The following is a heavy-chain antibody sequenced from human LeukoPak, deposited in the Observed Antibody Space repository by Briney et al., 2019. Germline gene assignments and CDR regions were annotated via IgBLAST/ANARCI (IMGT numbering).Heavy chain of an antibody. CDR1: GYIFTDYY. V-gene: IGHV1-69-2*01. J-gene: IGHJ4*02. D-gene: IGHD4/OR15-4a*01. CDR2: VHPKDGET. Sequence: ATVKISCKASGYIFTDYYIHWLQQAPGKGLEWMGRVHPKDGETIYAGKFQGRVTITADTSIDTAYTELSSLTSEDTAVYYCVTDAKAMATGLDHWGQGTLVTVSS. CDR3: VTDAKAMATGLDH.